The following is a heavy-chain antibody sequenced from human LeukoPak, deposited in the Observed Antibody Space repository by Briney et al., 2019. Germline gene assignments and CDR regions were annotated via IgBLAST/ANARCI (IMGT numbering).Heavy chain of an antibody. CDR1: GFTFSSYW. V-gene: IGHV3-7*03. CDR3: VRDRGTYRPIDY. D-gene: IGHD1-26*01. CDR2: IKEDGSRK. Sequence: AGGSLRLSCADSGFTFSSYWMSWVRQAPGRGLEWVANIKEDGSRKDYVDSVKGRFTISRDNAQNSLYLQMNSLRAEDTAIYYCVRDRGTYRPIDYWGQGTLVTVSS. J-gene: IGHJ4*02.